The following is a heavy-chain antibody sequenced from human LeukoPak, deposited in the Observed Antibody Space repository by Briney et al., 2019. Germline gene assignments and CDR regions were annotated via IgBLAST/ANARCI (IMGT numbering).Heavy chain of an antibody. V-gene: IGHV3-15*01. J-gene: IGHJ4*02. CDR2: IKSKTDGGTT. CDR1: GFTFSNAW. Sequence: PGGSLRLSCAASGFTFSNAWMSWVRQAPGKGLEWVGRIKSKTDGGTTDYAAPVKGRFTISRDDSKNTLYLQMNSLKTEDTAVYYCTTGLWYSSSWYDNWGQGTLVTVSS. CDR3: TTGLWYSSSWYDN. D-gene: IGHD6-13*01.